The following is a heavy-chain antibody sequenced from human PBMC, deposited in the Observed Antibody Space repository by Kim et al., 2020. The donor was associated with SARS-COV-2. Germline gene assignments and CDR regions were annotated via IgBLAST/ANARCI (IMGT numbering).Heavy chain of an antibody. Sequence: TITYGGPVKGRFTISRDNAKNSLYLQMNSLRAEDTAVYYCARDLGGYFDYWGQGTLVTVSS. D-gene: IGHD3-16*01. J-gene: IGHJ4*02. V-gene: IGHV3-48*01. CDR2: TI. CDR3: ARDLGGYFDY.